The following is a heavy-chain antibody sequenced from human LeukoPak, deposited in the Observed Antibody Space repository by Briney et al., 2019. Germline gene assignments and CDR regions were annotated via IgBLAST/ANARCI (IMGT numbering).Heavy chain of an antibody. CDR3: ARVYYESSGYYRYFDS. V-gene: IGHV3-72*01. J-gene: IGHJ4*02. Sequence: GGSLRLSCAASGFTLSSYAMSWVRQAPGKGLEWVGRTRNKAMSYTTDYAASVKGRFTISRDDSKKSLYLQMNNLKIEDTAVYFCARVYYESSGYYRYFDSWGQGTLVTVSS. CDR1: GFTLSSYA. CDR2: TRNKAMSYTT. D-gene: IGHD3-22*01.